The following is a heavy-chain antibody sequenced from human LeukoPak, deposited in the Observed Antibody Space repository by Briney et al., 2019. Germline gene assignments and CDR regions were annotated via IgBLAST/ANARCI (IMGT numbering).Heavy chain of an antibody. CDR1: GVTFSSYA. CDR2: IRRSGGST. J-gene: IGHJ6*03. CDR3: ATGDRLWSGYYYYYYYMDV. D-gene: IGHD3-3*01. Sequence: GGSLRLSCAASGVTFSSYAMSWVRQAPGKGREWVSGIRRSGGSTYYADSVKGRFTISRDNSKNTLYLQMNSLGAEDTAVYYCATGDRLWSGYYYYYYYMDVWGKGTTVTVSS. V-gene: IGHV3-23*01.